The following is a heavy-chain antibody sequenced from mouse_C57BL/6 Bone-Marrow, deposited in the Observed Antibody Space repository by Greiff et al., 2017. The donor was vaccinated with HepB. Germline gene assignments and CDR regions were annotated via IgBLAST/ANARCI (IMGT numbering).Heavy chain of an antibody. V-gene: IGHV14-4*01. CDR1: GFNIKDDY. CDR2: IDPENGDT. CDR3: TPGGYWYFDV. J-gene: IGHJ1*03. Sequence: EVQLQQSGAELVRPGASVKLSCTASGFNIKDDYMHWVKQRPEQGLEWIGWIDPENGDTEYASKFQGKATITADTPSNTAYLQLSSLTSEDTAVYYCTPGGYWYFDVWGTGTTVTVSS.